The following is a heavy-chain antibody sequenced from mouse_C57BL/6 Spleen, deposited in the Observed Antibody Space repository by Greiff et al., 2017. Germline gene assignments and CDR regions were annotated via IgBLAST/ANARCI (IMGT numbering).Heavy chain of an antibody. CDR3: ERWGDYDYDYCFDY. Sequence: QVQLQQSGAELVMPGASVKLSCKASGYTFTSYWMHWVKQRPGQGLEWIGEIDPSDSYTNYNQKFKGKSTLTVDKSSRTAYMQLSSLTSEDSAVYYCERWGDYDYDYCFDYWGQGTTLTVSS. V-gene: IGHV1-69*01. CDR2: IDPSDSYT. D-gene: IGHD2-4*01. CDR1: GYTFTSYW. J-gene: IGHJ2*01.